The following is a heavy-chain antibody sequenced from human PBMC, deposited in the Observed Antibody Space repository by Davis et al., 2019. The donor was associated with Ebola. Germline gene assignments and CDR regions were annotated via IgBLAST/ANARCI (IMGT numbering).Heavy chain of an antibody. CDR2: IYPGDSDT. CDR3: ARGGRYCSGGSCYRGPDAFDI. J-gene: IGHJ3*02. D-gene: IGHD2-15*01. CDR1: GYSFTSYW. V-gene: IGHV5-51*01. Sequence: GESLKISCKGSGYSFTSYWIGWVRQMPGKGLEWMGIIYPGDSDTRYSPSFQGQVTISADKSISTAYLQWSSLKASDTAMYYCARGGRYCSGGSCYRGPDAFDIWGQGTMVTVSS.